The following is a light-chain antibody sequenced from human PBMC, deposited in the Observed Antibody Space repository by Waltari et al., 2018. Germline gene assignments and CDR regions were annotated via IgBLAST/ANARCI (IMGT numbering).Light chain of an antibody. Sequence: QSALTQPASVSGSPGQSIAISCTGTSSDVGGYNYVHWYQQHPGKAPKLMISNVSNRPSGVSNRFSGSKSGNTASLTISGLQAEDEGDYYCASYRDTGTPWVFGGGTKVTVL. CDR2: NVS. CDR3: ASYRDTGTPWV. CDR1: SSDVGGYNY. J-gene: IGLJ3*02. V-gene: IGLV2-14*01.